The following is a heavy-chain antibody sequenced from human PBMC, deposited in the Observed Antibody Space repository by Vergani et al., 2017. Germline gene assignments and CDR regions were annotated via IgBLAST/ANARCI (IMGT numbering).Heavy chain of an antibody. CDR1: GYTFTSYD. D-gene: IGHD3-10*01. J-gene: IGHJ5*02. Sequence: QVQLVPSGAEVKKPGASVLVSCKASGYTFTSYDISWVRQATGQGLEWMGWMNPSSGNTGHAQKFQGRVTMNRYTSISTAYLKLSSLRSEDTAVYYCARGGGSLARYRDNWFDPWGQGTLVTVSS. CDR3: ARGGGSLARYRDNWFDP. V-gene: IGHV1-8*01. CDR2: MNPSSGNT.